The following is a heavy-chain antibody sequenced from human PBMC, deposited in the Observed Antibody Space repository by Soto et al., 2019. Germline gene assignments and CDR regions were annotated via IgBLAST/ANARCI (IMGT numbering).Heavy chain of an antibody. J-gene: IGHJ6*02. Sequence: EVQLVESGGGLVQPGRSLRLSCAASGFTFDDYAMHWVRQAPGKGLEWVSGISWNSGSIGYADSVKGRFTISRDNAKNSLYLKMNSLRAEDTALYYCAKDRRRIAARPSGMDVWGQGTTVTVSS. CDR3: AKDRRRIAARPSGMDV. V-gene: IGHV3-9*01. CDR1: GFTFDDYA. CDR2: ISWNSGSI. D-gene: IGHD6-6*01.